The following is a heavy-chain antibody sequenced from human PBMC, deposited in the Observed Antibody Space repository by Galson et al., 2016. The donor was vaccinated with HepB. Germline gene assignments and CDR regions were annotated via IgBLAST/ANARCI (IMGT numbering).Heavy chain of an antibody. CDR1: GFSFSDYY. CDR3: ARDTSSWAFWDFDY. J-gene: IGHJ4*02. D-gene: IGHD6-13*01. CDR2: ISARSGST. V-gene: IGHV3-11*06. Sequence: SLRLSCAGSGFSFSDYYMGWIRQAPGKGLEWVSCISARSGSTNYATSVRGRFTISRDNAKNSLYLQMNGLRDEDTAVYYCARDTSSWAFWDFDYWGQGTLVTVSS.